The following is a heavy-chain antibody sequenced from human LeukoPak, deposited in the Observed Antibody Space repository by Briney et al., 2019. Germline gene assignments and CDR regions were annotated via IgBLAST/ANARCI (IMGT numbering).Heavy chain of an antibody. CDR3: AREEEYYFDY. Sequence: PGGSLRLSCAASGFTFSSYGMHWVRQAPGKGLEWVAFIRYDGSNKYYADSVKGRFTISRDNSKNTLYLQMNSLRAEDTAVYYCAREEEYYFDYWGQGTLVTVSS. D-gene: IGHD3-10*01. CDR2: IRYDGSNK. CDR1: GFTFSSYG. V-gene: IGHV3-30*02. J-gene: IGHJ4*02.